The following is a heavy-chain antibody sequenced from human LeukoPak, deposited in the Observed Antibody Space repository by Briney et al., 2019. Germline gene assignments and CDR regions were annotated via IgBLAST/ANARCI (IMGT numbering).Heavy chain of an antibody. CDR3: ARSYYDYVWGSYRSVS. D-gene: IGHD3-16*02. J-gene: IGHJ5*02. V-gene: IGHV4-4*02. Sequence: SGTLSLTCAVSGGSISSSNWWSWVLPPPGKGLEWIGEIYHSGSTNYNPSLKSRVTISVDKSKNQFSLKLSSVTAADTAVYYCARSYYDYVWGSYRSVSWGQGTLVTVSS. CDR1: GGSISSSNW. CDR2: IYHSGST.